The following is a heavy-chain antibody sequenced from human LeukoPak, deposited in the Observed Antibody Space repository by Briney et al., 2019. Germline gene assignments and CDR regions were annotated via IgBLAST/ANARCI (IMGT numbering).Heavy chain of an antibody. Sequence: PGGSLRLSCAASGFTFGSYSMNWVRQAPGKGLEWVSYISSSSSTICYADSVKGRFTISRDNAKNSLYLQMNSLRAEDTAVYYCARADFWSGSDFDYWGQGTLVTVSS. CDR1: GFTFGSYS. D-gene: IGHD3-3*01. V-gene: IGHV3-48*01. CDR3: ARADFWSGSDFDY. CDR2: ISSSSSTI. J-gene: IGHJ4*02.